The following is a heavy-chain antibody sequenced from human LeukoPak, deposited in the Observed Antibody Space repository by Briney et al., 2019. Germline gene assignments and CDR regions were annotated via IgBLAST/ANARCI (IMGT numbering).Heavy chain of an antibody. CDR1: GFTFSSYA. D-gene: IGHD4-17*01. J-gene: IGHJ4*02. V-gene: IGHV3-30-3*01. CDR3: ARGADYGKIDY. CDR2: ISYDGSNK. Sequence: PGGSLRLSCAASGFTFSSYAMHWVRQAPGKGLEWVAVISYDGSNKYYADSVKGRFTISRDNSKNTLYLQMNSLRAEDTAVYYCARGADYGKIDYWGQGTLVTVSS.